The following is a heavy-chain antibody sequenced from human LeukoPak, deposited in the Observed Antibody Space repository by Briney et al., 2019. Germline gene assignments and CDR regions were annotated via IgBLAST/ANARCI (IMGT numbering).Heavy chain of an antibody. CDR1: GGTFSSHA. CDR2: IIPIFDTA. D-gene: IGHD3-3*01. V-gene: IGHV1-69*05. CDR3: ARDAAADFWTAGYYFDY. Sequence: SVKVSCKASGGTFSSHAISWVRQAPRQGLEWMGRIIPIFDTANYAQKFQARDTHTTDESTSPAYLELSSLRSENTAVYYCARDAAADFWTAGYYFDYWGQGTLVTVSS. J-gene: IGHJ4*02.